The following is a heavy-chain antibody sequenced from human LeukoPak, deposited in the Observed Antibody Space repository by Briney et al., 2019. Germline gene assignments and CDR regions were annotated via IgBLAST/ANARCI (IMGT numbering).Heavy chain of an antibody. V-gene: IGHV1-46*01. CDR3: ARGEYYYDSSGYPYYYMDV. CDR1: GYTFTSYY. CDR2: INPSGGST. Sequence: ASVKVSCKASGYTFTSYYMHWVRQAPGQGLEWMGIINPSGGSTSYAQKFQGRVTMTRDTSTSTVYMELSSLRSEDTAVYYCARGEYYYDSSGYPYYYMDVWVKGTTVTVSS. D-gene: IGHD3-22*01. J-gene: IGHJ6*03.